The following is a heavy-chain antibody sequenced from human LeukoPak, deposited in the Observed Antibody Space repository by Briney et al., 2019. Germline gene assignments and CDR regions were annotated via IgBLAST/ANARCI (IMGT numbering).Heavy chain of an antibody. CDR3: ARHTTVAGGRYFHY. D-gene: IGHD3-16*01. CDR1: GFTFRPYH. Sequence: GVSLRLSCAAFGFTFRPYHMSWVRQAPGKGPVGVTGISGSGRDIHYADSVRGRFTISSDTSKSTLYLQINSLRAEDTAIYYCARHTTVAGGRYFHYWGQGTMVTVSS. V-gene: IGHV3-23*01. CDR2: ISGSGRDI. J-gene: IGHJ4*02.